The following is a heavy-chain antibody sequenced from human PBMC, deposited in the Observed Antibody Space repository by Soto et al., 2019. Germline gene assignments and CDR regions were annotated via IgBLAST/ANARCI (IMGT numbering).Heavy chain of an antibody. J-gene: IGHJ4*02. V-gene: IGHV3-7*01. D-gene: IGHD3-10*01. CDR2: IKEDGSEK. Sequence: GGSLRLSCAASGFTFSDCWMTWVRQAPGKGLEWVANIKEDGSEKYYVDSVKGRFTISRDNARKSLYLQMNTLRAEDTALYYCARGSGIDSWGQGTLVTVSS. CDR1: GFTFSDCW. CDR3: ARGSGIDS.